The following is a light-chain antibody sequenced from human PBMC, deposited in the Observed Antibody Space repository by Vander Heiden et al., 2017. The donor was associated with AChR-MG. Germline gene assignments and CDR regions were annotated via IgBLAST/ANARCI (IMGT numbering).Light chain of an antibody. Sequence: EIVMTQSPATLSVSPGERATLSCRASQSVSSNLAWYQQKPVQAPRLLIYGASTMATGIPARFSGSGSGTEFTVTISSLQSEDFAVYYCQQYNNWLTWTFGQGTKVEIK. CDR2: GAS. V-gene: IGKV3-15*01. J-gene: IGKJ1*01. CDR3: QQYNNWLTWT. CDR1: QSVSSN.